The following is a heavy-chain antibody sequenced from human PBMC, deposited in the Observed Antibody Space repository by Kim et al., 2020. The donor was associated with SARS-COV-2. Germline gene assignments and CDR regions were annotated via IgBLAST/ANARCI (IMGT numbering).Heavy chain of an antibody. D-gene: IGHD3-3*01. CDR2: IYSGGST. CDR1: GFTVSSNY. CDR3: ARVYYDFWSGYHYYYYYYMDV. J-gene: IGHJ6*03. V-gene: IGHV3-66*01. Sequence: GGSLRLSSAASGFTVSSNYMSWVRQAPGKGLEWVSVIYSGGSTYYADSVKGRFTISRDNSKNTLYLQMNSLRAEDTAVYYCARVYYDFWSGYHYYYYYYMDVWGKGTTVTVSS.